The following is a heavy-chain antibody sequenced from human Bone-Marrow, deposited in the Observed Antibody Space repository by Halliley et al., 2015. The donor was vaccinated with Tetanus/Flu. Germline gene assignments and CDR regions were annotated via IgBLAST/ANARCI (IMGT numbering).Heavy chain of an antibody. D-gene: IGHD3-22*01. Sequence: LEWVSTVSGRGTTYYADSVKGRFTISRDNAKDTLYLQMNNLRAEDTAVYYCARRRGGSGSSFDYWGQGSLVIVSS. J-gene: IGHJ4*02. CDR3: ARRRGGSGSSFDY. V-gene: IGHV3-23*01. CDR2: VSGRGTT.